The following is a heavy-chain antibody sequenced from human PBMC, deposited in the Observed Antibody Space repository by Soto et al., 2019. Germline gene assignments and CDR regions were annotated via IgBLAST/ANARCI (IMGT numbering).Heavy chain of an antibody. CDR3: TRGGMTTGDA. Sequence: SETLSLTCIVSGVSVTSYTWSWVRQPANKGLEWIGRVFSSVGATYSPSLKSRVRISMDTPENRISLKLDSVTAADAGAYYCTRGGMTTGDAWGPGTLVTVSS. V-gene: IGHV4-4*07. J-gene: IGHJ4*02. CDR2: VFSSVGA. CDR1: GVSVTSYT. D-gene: IGHD2-21*02.